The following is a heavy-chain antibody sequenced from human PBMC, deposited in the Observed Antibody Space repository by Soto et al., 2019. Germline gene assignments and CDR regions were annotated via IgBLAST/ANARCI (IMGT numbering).Heavy chain of an antibody. Sequence: LSETLSLTCTVSGGSISSGDYYWSWIRQPPGKGLEWIGYISYSGNTYYNPSLKSRLSISGDTSKNQFSLRLSSVTAADTAVYYCVRTNYDYVGGSSRFDFWGQGTLVTVAS. CDR3: VRTNYDYVGGSSRFDF. CDR2: ISYSGNT. J-gene: IGHJ4*02. CDR1: GGSISSGDYY. D-gene: IGHD3-16*02. V-gene: IGHV4-30-4*01.